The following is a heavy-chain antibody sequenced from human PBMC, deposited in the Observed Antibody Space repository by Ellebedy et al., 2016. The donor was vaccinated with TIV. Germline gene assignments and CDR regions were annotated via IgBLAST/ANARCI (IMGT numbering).Heavy chain of an antibody. Sequence: ASVKVSXXVSGYTLTELSMHWVRQAPGKGLEWMGGFDPEDGETIYAQKFQGRVTMTTDTSTSTAYMELRSLRSDDTAVYYCARVEANDYGDYADYWGQGTLVTVSS. CDR3: ARVEANDYGDYADY. J-gene: IGHJ4*02. CDR1: GYTLTELS. CDR2: FDPEDGET. V-gene: IGHV1-24*01. D-gene: IGHD4-17*01.